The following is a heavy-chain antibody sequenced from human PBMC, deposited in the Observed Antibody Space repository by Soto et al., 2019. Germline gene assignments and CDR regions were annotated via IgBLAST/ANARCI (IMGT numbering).Heavy chain of an antibody. CDR2: INAGNGNT. CDR1: GYTFTSYA. Sequence: ASVKVSCKASGYTFTSYAMHWVRQAPGQRLEWMGWINAGNGNTKYSQKFQGRVTITRDKSASTAYMELSSLRSEDTAVYYCVDSSYYYYGMDVWGQGTTVTVSS. J-gene: IGHJ6*02. V-gene: IGHV1-3*01. CDR3: VDSSYYYYGMDV. D-gene: IGHD6-6*01.